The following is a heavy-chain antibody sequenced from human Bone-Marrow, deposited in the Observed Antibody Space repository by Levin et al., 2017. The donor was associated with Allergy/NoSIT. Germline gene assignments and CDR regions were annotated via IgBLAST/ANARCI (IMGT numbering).Heavy chain of an antibody. CDR2: IIPIFGTA. CDR3: ARDGAYYDSSGYYYQSYWYFDL. J-gene: IGHJ2*01. V-gene: IGHV1-69*13. CDR1: GGTFSSYA. D-gene: IGHD3-22*01. Sequence: VASVKVSCKASGGTFSSYAISWVRQAPGQGLEWMGGIIPIFGTANYAQKFQGRVTITADESTSTAYMELSSLRSEDTAVYYCARDGAYYDSSGYYYQSYWYFDLWGRGTLVTVSS.